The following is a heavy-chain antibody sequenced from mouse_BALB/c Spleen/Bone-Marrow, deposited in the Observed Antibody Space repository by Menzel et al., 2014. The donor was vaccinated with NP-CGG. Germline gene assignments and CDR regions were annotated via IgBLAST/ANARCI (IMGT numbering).Heavy chain of an antibody. D-gene: IGHD1-1*01. CDR2: IYPSDSYT. V-gene: IGHV1-69*02. J-gene: IGHJ3*01. CDR1: GYTFTSYW. Sequence: VQLQQSGAELVRPGASAKLSCKASGYTFTSYWINWVKQRPGQGLEWIGNIYPSDSYTNYNQKSKDKATLTVDKSSSTAYMQLSSPTSEDSAVYYCTRGDYYGSSSFAYWGQGTLVTVSA. CDR3: TRGDYYGSSSFAY.